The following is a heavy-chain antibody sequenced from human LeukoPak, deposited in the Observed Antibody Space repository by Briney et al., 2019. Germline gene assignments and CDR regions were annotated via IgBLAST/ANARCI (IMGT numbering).Heavy chain of an antibody. J-gene: IGHJ4*02. CDR2: INQDGSEE. D-gene: IGHD5-12*01. CDR3: VRDGGVSGYDLLDD. Sequence: GGSLRLSCAASGFTFSHYWMTWVRQAPGKGLEWVARINQDGSEEHYMDSVKARFTISRDNAKNSLSLQMNSLRAEDTAVYYCVRDGGVSGYDLLDDWGQGTLVTVSS. CDR1: GFTFSHYW. V-gene: IGHV3-7*01.